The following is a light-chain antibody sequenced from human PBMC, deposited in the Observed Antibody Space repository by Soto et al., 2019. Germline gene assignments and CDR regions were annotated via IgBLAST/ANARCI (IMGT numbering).Light chain of an antibody. J-gene: IGKJ1*01. CDR3: QQYNNWPRT. Sequence: TQSPGTLSLSPGESATFSCRASQSVSSSYLAWYQQKPGQAPRLLIYGASTRATGIPARFSGSGSGTEFTLTISSLQSEDFAVYYCQQYNNWPRTFGQGTKVDIK. V-gene: IGKV3-15*01. CDR2: GAS. CDR1: QSVSSSY.